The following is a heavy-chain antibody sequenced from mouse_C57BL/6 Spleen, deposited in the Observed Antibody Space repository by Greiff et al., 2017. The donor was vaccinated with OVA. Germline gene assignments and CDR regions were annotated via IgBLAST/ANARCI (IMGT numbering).Heavy chain of an antibody. CDR3: ARGGIYYYGSSRYWYFDV. J-gene: IGHJ1*03. CDR2: ISSGGSYT. Sequence: EVKVVESGGDLVKPGGSLKLSCAASGFTFSSYGMSWVRQTPDKRLEWVATISSGGSYTYYPDSVKGRFTISRDNAKNTLYLQMSSLKSEDTAMYYCARGGIYYYGSSRYWYFDVWGTGTTVTVSS. V-gene: IGHV5-6*02. CDR1: GFTFSSYG. D-gene: IGHD1-1*01.